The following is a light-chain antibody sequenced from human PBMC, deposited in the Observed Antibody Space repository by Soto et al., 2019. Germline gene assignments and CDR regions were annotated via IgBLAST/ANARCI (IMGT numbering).Light chain of an antibody. CDR3: QQYKNLYT. Sequence: DIQMTQSPSSLSASVGDRVTITCQASQDIRNYLNWYQQKPGKAPKLLIYDASNLKTGVPSRFSGSGSGTDFTLSISSLQPEDIATYYCQQYKNLYTFGQGTKLEIK. V-gene: IGKV1-33*01. CDR1: QDIRNY. CDR2: DAS. J-gene: IGKJ2*01.